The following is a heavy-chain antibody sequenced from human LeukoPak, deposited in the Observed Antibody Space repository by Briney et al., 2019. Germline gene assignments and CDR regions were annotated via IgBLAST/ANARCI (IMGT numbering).Heavy chain of an antibody. CDR2: IYYSGSN. J-gene: IGHJ6*03. CDR1: GGSINSGGYY. V-gene: IGHV4-31*03. D-gene: IGHD2-2*01. Sequence: SQTLSLTCSVSGGSINSGGYYWSWIRHHPGKGLEWIGYIYYSGSNYYNPSLESGVTISVETSENPFSLQLSSVTAADTAVYYCSRELIVPDGGGYYYYYMDVWGKGTTVTVSS. CDR3: SRELIVPDGGGYYYYYMDV.